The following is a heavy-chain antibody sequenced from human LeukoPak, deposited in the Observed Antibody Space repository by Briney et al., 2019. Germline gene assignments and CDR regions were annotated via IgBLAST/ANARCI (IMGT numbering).Heavy chain of an antibody. D-gene: IGHD6-13*01. CDR1: GFTFSSYG. CDR2: ISYDGSNK. Sequence: GGSLRLSCAASGFTFSSYGMHWVRQAPGKGLEWVAVISYDGSNKYYADSVKGRFTISRDNSKNTLYLQMNSLRAEDTAVYYCAKDGYSSSWYTLEHPDWYFDLWGRGTLVTVSS. V-gene: IGHV3-30*18. J-gene: IGHJ2*01. CDR3: AKDGYSSSWYTLEHPDWYFDL.